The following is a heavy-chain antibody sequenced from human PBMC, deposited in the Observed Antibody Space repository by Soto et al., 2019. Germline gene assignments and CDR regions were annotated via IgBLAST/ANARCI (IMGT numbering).Heavy chain of an antibody. V-gene: IGHV3-23*01. CDR3: AAPRDEYGSGISWLTYGMDV. J-gene: IGHJ6*02. CDR2: LNGAGGST. Sequence: PGGSLRLSCLASGFTFSDYAMTWVRHVPGRGLEWVSSLNGAGGSTYYADSVRGRFTISRDNSQNTLFLQMNRLTVDDTAIYYCAAPRDEYGSGISWLTYGMDVWGQGDTVTVSS. CDR1: GFTFSDYA. D-gene: IGHD3-10*01.